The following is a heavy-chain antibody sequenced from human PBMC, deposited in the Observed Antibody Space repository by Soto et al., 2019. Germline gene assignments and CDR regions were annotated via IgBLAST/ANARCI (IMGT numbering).Heavy chain of an antibody. CDR2: ISYDGSHQ. CDR3: AKDPKCCTIGSHFLDNWFDP. D-gene: IGHD2-8*01. Sequence: GGSLRLSCAPSAFTLSNYGMHWVRQTPGKRLEWVAVISYDGSHQFYTDSVKGRFTISRDNSKNTLYLQMNSLKTEDTAMYYCAKDPKCCTIGSHFLDNWFDPWGQGTLVTVSS. CDR1: AFTLSNYG. V-gene: IGHV3-30*18. J-gene: IGHJ5*02.